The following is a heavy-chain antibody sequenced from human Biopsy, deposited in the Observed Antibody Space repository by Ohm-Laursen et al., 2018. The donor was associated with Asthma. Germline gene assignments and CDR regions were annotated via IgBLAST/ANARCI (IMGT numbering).Heavy chain of an antibody. CDR3: ARTTYGDDGFDP. CDR1: GGSINIGDYY. D-gene: IGHD4-17*01. V-gene: IGHV4-31*03. CDR2: IYYSGST. Sequence: TLSLTCTVSGGSINIGDYYWSRIRQHPVTGLEWIGYIYYSGSTYYNPSLKSRVSISLDTSKNQFSLSLTSVTAADTAVYYCARTTYGDDGFDPWGQGTLVTVSS. J-gene: IGHJ5*02.